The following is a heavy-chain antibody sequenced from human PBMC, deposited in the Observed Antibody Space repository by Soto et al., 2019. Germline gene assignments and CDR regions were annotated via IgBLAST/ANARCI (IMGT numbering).Heavy chain of an antibody. CDR2: INAGNGNT. CDR3: ARAVAVPADFDY. V-gene: IGHV1-3*01. J-gene: IGHJ4*02. D-gene: IGHD6-19*01. Sequence: ASVKVSCKASGYTFTSYAMDWVRQAPGQRLEWMGWINAGNGNTKYSQKFQGRVTITRDTSAGAAYMELSSLSSEDTAVYYCARAVAVPADFDYWGQGTLVTVSS. CDR1: GYTFTSYA.